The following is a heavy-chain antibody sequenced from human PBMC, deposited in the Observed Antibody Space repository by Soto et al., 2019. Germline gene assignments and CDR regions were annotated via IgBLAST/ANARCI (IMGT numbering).Heavy chain of an antibody. CDR2: ISGSGGIT. V-gene: IGHV3-23*01. CDR3: AKDTYSSSWYYFDD. D-gene: IGHD6-13*01. Sequence: PVGSLILSCAASGFTFSSDAMSWVRQAPGKGLEWVSAISGSGGITYYADSVQGRFTISRDNSKNTLYMQMNSLRAEDTAVSYCAKDTYSSSWYYFDDWGQGTLVTVSS. CDR1: GFTFSSDA. J-gene: IGHJ4*02.